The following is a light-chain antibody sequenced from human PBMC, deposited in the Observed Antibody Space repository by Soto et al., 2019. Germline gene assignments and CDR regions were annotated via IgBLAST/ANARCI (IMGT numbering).Light chain of an antibody. CDR3: QHYNSYSEA. J-gene: IGKJ1*01. V-gene: IGKV1-5*01. Sequence: DIQITQSPSTLSASVGDRVTITCRASQSISTWLAWYQQKPGKAPKLLIYDVSSLESGVPSRFSGSGSGTEFTLTISSLQPDDFATYYCQHYNSYSEAFGQGTKVDIK. CDR1: QSISTW. CDR2: DVS.